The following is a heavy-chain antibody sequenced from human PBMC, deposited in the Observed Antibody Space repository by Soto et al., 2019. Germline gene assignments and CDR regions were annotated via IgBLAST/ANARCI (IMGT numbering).Heavy chain of an antibody. D-gene: IGHD6-19*01. CDR2: ISSSGSTI. Sequence: GGSLRLTCAASGFTFSDYYMSWIRQAPGKGLEWVSYISSSGSTIYYADSVKGRFTISRDNAKNSLYLQMNSLRAEDTAVYYCARDLAVAALYGMDVWGQGTTVTVSS. V-gene: IGHV3-11*01. CDR1: GFTFSDYY. CDR3: ARDLAVAALYGMDV. J-gene: IGHJ6*02.